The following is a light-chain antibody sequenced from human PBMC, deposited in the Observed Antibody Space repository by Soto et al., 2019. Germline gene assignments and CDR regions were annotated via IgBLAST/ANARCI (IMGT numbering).Light chain of an antibody. CDR1: QSINSY. CDR3: QQSYSSLKT. V-gene: IGKV1-39*01. Sequence: DIQMTQTPSSLSASVGDRVTITCRASQSINSYLNWYQQKPGKAPKLLISATSSLQSGVPSRFSGGGSGTDFTLTISSLQPEDFATYYCQQSYSSLKTFGGGTKVDIK. J-gene: IGKJ4*01. CDR2: ATS.